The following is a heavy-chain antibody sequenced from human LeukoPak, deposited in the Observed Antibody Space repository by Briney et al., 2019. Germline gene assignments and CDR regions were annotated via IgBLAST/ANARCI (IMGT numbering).Heavy chain of an antibody. J-gene: IGHJ3*02. CDR2: IKSKTDGGTT. CDR1: GFTFSNAW. V-gene: IGHV3-15*01. CDR3: TTDGYYDLLTGYWNDAFDI. D-gene: IGHD3-9*01. Sequence: PGGSLRLSCAASGFTFSNAWMSWVRQAPGKGLEWVGRIKSKTDGGTTDYAAPVKGRFTISRDDSKNTLYLQMNSLKTEDTAVYYCTTDGYYDLLTGYWNDAFDIWGQGTMVTVSS.